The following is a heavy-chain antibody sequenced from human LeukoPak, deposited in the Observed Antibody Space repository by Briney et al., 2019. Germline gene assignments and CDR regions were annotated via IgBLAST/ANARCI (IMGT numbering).Heavy chain of an antibody. Sequence: GASVKVSCKASGYTFTGYYMHWVRQAPGQGLEWMGWINPNSGGSNYAQKFQGRVTMTRDTSISTAYMELSRLRSDDTAVYYCARDLVDIVVVPAAISGHNYYGMDVWGQGTTVTVSS. CDR2: INPNSGGS. D-gene: IGHD2-2*02. CDR3: ARDLVDIVVVPAAISGHNYYGMDV. J-gene: IGHJ6*02. V-gene: IGHV1-2*02. CDR1: GYTFTGYY.